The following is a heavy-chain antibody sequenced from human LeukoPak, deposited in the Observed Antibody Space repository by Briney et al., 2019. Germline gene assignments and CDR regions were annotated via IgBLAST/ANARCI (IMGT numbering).Heavy chain of an antibody. V-gene: IGHV3-23*01. CDR1: GFTFSSYA. J-gene: IGHJ4*02. D-gene: IGHD3-3*01. CDR2: ISGSGGST. CDR3: ARVIWSGYYQIDY. Sequence: GGSLRLSCAASGFTFSSYAMSWVRQAPGKGLEWVSAISGSGGSTYYADYVKGRFTISRDNAKNSLYLQMNSLRAEDTAVYYCARVIWSGYYQIDYWGQGTLVTVSS.